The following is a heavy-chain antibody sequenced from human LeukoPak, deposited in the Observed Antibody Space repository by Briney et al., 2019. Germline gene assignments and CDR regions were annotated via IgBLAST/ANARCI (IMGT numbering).Heavy chain of an antibody. CDR3: ARYIVVVPAALNWFDP. Sequence: PSETLSLTCTVSGGSISSYYWSWIRQPAGKGLEWIGRIYTSGSTNYNPSLKSRVTMSVDTSKNQFSLKLSSVTAADTAVYYCARYIVVVPAALNWFDPWGQGTLVTVSS. CDR1: GGSISSYY. V-gene: IGHV4-4*07. D-gene: IGHD2-2*01. CDR2: IYTSGST. J-gene: IGHJ5*02.